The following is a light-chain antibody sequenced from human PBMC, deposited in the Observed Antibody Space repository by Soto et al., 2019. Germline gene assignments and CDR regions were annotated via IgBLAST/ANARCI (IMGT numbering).Light chain of an antibody. CDR2: EGT. Sequence: QSVLTQPASVSGSPGQSVTISCTGTSSDDGSYNLVSWYQQHPGNAPKHVVYEGTKRPSGVSSRFSGSRYGNTASLTIAGLQAEDEADYYCCSDATSSTVVGGGTQLTVL. CDR3: CSDATSSTV. CDR1: SSDDGSYNL. J-gene: IGLJ2*01. V-gene: IGLV2-23*01.